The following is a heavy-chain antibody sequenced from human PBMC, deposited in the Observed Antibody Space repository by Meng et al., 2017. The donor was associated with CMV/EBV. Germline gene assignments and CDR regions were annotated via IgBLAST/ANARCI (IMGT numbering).Heavy chain of an antibody. CDR3: ASVTGIGWWYFDL. D-gene: IGHD1-20*01. J-gene: IGHJ2*01. Sequence: VELVQSGAEVKKPGSSVKVSCKASGGTFSSYAISWVRPAPGQGLEWMGGIIPIFGTANYAQKFQGSVTITADESTSKAYMELSSLRSEDTAVYYCASVTGIGWWYFDLWGRGTLVTVSS. V-gene: IGHV1-69*12. CDR1: GGTFSSYA. CDR2: IIPIFGTA.